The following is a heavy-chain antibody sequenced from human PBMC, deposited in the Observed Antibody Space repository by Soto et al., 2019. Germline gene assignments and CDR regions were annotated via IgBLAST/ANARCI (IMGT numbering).Heavy chain of an antibody. V-gene: IGHV1-46*03. J-gene: IGHJ3*02. D-gene: IGHD1-1*01. CDR1: GYTSTTYY. CDR3: AAVPPNDANNAFDI. CDR2: IHPSGGIT. Sequence: ASVKVSCKASGYTSTTYYIHWVRQAPGQGLEWMGIIHPSGGITNYAQKFQGRVTMTRDTSTNTVYMELSSLRSDDTAVYYCAAVPPNDANNAFDIWGQGTMVTVSS.